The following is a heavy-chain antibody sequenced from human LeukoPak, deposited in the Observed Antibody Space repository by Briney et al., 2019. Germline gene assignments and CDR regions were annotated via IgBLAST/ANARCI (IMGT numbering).Heavy chain of an antibody. CDR3: TRNRGIATAGILQAPHDY. J-gene: IGHJ4*02. CDR2: IRSKPYGETT. D-gene: IGHD6-13*01. Sequence: GRSLRLSCSASGFAFGDYAMSWVRQAPGGGLEWVGFIRSKPYGETTEYAASAEGRFTISRDDSKNIVYLQMNSLKVEDTALYYCTRNRGIATAGILQAPHDYWGQGTHVTVSS. V-gene: IGHV3-49*04. CDR1: GFAFGDYA.